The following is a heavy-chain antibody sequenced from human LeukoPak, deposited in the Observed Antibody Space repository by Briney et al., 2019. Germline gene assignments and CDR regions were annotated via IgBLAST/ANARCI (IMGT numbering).Heavy chain of an antibody. CDR3: AKDQSGEWELLSGWWFDP. Sequence: ASVKVSCKASGYTFTSYGISWVRQAPGQGLEWMGWISAYNGNTHYAQKLQGRVTVTRDMSTSTVYMELSNLRSEDTAVYYCAKDQSGEWELLSGWWFDPWGQGTLVTVSS. J-gene: IGHJ5*02. D-gene: IGHD1-26*01. CDR2: ISAYNGNT. V-gene: IGHV1-18*01. CDR1: GYTFTSYG.